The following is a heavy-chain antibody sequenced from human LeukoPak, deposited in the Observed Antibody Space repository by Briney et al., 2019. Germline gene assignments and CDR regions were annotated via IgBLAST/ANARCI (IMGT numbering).Heavy chain of an antibody. CDR3: AKDQDKYSYSVDY. CDR1: GFTFSSYG. Sequence: PGGPLRLSCAASGFTFSSYGMSWVRQAPGKGLEWVSAISGSGGNTYYADSVKGRFTISRDNSKNTLYLQMNSLRAEDTAVYYCAKDQDKYSYSVDYWGQGTLVTVSS. V-gene: IGHV3-23*01. J-gene: IGHJ4*02. D-gene: IGHD5-18*01. CDR2: ISGSGGNT.